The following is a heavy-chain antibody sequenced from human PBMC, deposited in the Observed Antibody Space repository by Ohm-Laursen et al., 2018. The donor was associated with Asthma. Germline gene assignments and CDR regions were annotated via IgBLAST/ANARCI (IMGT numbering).Heavy chain of an antibody. J-gene: IGHJ6*02. D-gene: IGHD3-16*01. CDR1: GGTFSSYA. Sequence: ASVKVSCKASGGTFSSYAISWVRQAPGQGLEWMGGIIPIFGIANYAQKFQGRVTITADKSTGTAYMELSSLRSEDTAVYYCARSLIKEYYYYGMDVWGQGTTVTVSS. V-gene: IGHV1-69*10. CDR2: IIPIFGIA. CDR3: ARSLIKEYYYYGMDV.